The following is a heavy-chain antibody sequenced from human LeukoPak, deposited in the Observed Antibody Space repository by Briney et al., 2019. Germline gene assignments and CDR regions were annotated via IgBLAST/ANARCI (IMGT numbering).Heavy chain of an antibody. D-gene: IGHD2-2*01. Sequence: ASVKVSCKASGYTFTDYYIQWVRQAPGQGLEWMGWINPNHGDTEYPQQFQGRVTMTRDSYISTAYMELSSLTSDDTAVYYCTRDGRGYCSSTSCLPDYWGQGTLVTVSS. CDR1: GYTFTDYY. CDR3: TRDGRGYCSSTSCLPDY. V-gene: IGHV1-2*02. J-gene: IGHJ4*02. CDR2: INPNHGDT.